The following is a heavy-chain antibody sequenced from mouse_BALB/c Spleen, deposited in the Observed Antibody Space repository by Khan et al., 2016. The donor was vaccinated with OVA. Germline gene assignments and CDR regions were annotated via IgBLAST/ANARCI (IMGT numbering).Heavy chain of an antibody. Sequence: QIQLVQSGPELKKPGETVKISCKASGYTFTNYGMNWVKQAPGKGLKWMGWINTYTGEPTYGDDLKGRFAFSLETSASTAYLQINNLKNEDTATYFCARVGNYWYFDVWGAGTTVIVSS. CDR2: INTYTGEP. D-gene: IGHD2-1*01. CDR1: GYTFTNYG. J-gene: IGHJ1*01. CDR3: ARVGNYWYFDV. V-gene: IGHV9-3-1*01.